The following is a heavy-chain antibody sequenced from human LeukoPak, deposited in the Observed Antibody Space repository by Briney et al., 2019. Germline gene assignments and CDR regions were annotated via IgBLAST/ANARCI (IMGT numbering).Heavy chain of an antibody. CDR2: INSDGSNT. V-gene: IGHV3-74*01. J-gene: IGHJ4*02. CDR3: ARDQSIAGPTTADY. CDR1: GFAFSSHW. D-gene: IGHD1-26*01. Sequence: GGSLRLSCAASGFAFSSHWMHWVRQVPGKGLVWVSRINSDGSNTIYADSVEGRFTISRDNAKNTLYLQMNSLRAEDTAVYYCARDQSIAGPTTADYWGQGTLVTVSS.